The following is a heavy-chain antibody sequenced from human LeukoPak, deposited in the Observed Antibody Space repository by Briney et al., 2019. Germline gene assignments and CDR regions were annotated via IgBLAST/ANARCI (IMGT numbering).Heavy chain of an antibody. D-gene: IGHD3-9*01. CDR3: ARQRNYDILTGYRRGYSMDV. CDR1: GGSIVSTDYY. V-gene: IGHV4-39*01. Sequence: PLETLSLTCTVSGGSIVSTDYYWGWIRQPPGKGLQWIGSIYYSGHSYSNLSLKSRVTISVEMSKNQFSLKLSSVTAADTALYYCARQRNYDILTGYRRGYSMDVWGLGTTVTVSS. J-gene: IGHJ6*02. CDR2: IYYSGHS.